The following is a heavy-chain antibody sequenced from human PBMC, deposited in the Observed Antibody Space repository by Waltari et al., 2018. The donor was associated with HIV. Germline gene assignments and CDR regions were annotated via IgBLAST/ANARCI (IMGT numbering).Heavy chain of an antibody. CDR3: VRAIQERWLHSGGGH. J-gene: IGHJ4*02. CDR1: GFHFIAEY. Sequence: VYVVECGGRLGQPGGSLILARPASGFHFIAEYILWIRQAPGKGLEWISYISHSGSTISYTDSVKGRFTISRDNAKNSLYLQMNSLRVEDTAVYYCVRAIQERWLHSGGGHWGQGILVTVSS. CDR2: ISHSGSTI. D-gene: IGHD5-12*01. V-gene: IGHV3-11*01.